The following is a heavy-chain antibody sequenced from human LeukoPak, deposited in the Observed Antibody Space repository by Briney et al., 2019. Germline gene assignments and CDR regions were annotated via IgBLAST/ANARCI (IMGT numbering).Heavy chain of an antibody. CDR1: GFTFSSYG. CDR3: ARADLWYFDSVQADYFDY. Sequence: PGGSLRLSCAASGFTFSSYGMHWVRQAPGKGLEWVSSISSSSSYIYYADSVKGRFTISRDNAKNSLYLQMNSLRAEDTAVYYCARADLWYFDSVQADYFDYWGQGTLVTVSS. CDR2: ISSSSSYI. D-gene: IGHD3-9*01. J-gene: IGHJ4*02. V-gene: IGHV3-21*01.